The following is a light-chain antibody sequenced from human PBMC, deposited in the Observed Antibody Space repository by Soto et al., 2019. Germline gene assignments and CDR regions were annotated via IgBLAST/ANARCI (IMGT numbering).Light chain of an antibody. J-gene: IGLJ2*01. CDR1: SSDVGGYNY. CDR2: GGV. Sequence: QSVLTQPASVSGSPGQSITISCTGTSSDVGGYNYVSWYQQHPGKAPKLVIYGGVKRPSGVSNRFSGSKSGNTASLTISGLQTEDEADYYCCSYAGFNTPVVFGGGTQLTVL. V-gene: IGLV2-23*01. CDR3: CSYAGFNTPVV.